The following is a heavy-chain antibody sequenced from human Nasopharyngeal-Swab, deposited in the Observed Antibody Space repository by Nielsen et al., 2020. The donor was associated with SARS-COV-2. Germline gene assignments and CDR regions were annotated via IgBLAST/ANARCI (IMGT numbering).Heavy chain of an antibody. CDR1: GDSVSSNNVG. CDR2: TYYGSKWYN. Sequence: LRLSCAISGDSVSSNNVGWNWIRQSPSRGFEWLGRTYYGSKWYNHYAPSVKSRVTIKPDTSKNQFSLQMDSVTPEDSAVYYCARGFLQTGFDYWGQGTLVTVSS. J-gene: IGHJ4*02. D-gene: IGHD3-9*01. V-gene: IGHV6-1*01. CDR3: ARGFLQTGFDY.